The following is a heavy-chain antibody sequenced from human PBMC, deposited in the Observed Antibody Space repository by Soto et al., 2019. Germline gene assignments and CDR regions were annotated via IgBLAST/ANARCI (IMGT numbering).Heavy chain of an antibody. V-gene: IGHV3-21*01. J-gene: IGHJ4*02. D-gene: IGHD6-19*01. CDR1: GFTFSSYS. CDR3: ARDPTRIAVAGNYYFDY. CDR2: ISSSSSYI. Sequence: EVQLVESGGGLVKPGGSLRLSCAASGFTFSSYSMNWVRQAPGKGLEWVSSISSSSSYIYYADSVKGRFTISRDNAKNSLDLQMNSLRAEDTAVYYCARDPTRIAVAGNYYFDYWGQGTLVTVSS.